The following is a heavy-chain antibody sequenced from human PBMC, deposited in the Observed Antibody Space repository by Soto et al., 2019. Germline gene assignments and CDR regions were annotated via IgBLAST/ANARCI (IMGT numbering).Heavy chain of an antibody. CDR3: ASYGSYGGY. Sequence: QLQLQESGPGLVKPSETLYLTCTVSGGSISSRSYYWGWIRKPPGKGLEWIGSIYYSGSTYYNPSLKSRVTISVDTSKIQFSLKLSSVTAADTAVYYCASYGSYGGYWGQGTLVTVSS. J-gene: IGHJ4*02. CDR2: IYYSGST. CDR1: GGSISSRSYY. D-gene: IGHD1-26*01. V-gene: IGHV4-39*01.